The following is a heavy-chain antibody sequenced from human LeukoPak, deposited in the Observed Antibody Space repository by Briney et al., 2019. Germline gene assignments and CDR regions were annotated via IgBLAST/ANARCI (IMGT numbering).Heavy chain of an antibody. D-gene: IGHD6-13*01. V-gene: IGHV3-23*01. CDR2: ISGSDGST. Sequence: GGSLRLSCATSGFIFSTYALSWVRQAPGKGLEWASSISGSDGSTYHADSVKGRFTISRDSSKNTLYLQMNSLRAEDTAIYYCARVIRAAPGKGYFDYWGQGTQVTVSS. CDR1: GFIFSTYA. J-gene: IGHJ4*02. CDR3: ARVIRAAPGKGYFDY.